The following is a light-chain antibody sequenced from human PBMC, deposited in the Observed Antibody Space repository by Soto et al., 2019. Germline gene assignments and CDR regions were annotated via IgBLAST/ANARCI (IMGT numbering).Light chain of an antibody. Sequence: DIQMTQSPSTPSASVRDRVSITCRVSQSISSWLALYQQKPGKAPKRLIHGASRLQSGVPASFSGSGSGTDFTLSINSLQPEDFATYYCQQAYSFPITFGQGTRLEI. J-gene: IGKJ5*01. CDR3: QQAYSFPIT. CDR1: QSISSW. V-gene: IGKV1-12*01. CDR2: GAS.